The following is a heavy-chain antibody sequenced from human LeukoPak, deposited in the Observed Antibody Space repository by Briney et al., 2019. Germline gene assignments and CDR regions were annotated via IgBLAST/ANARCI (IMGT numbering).Heavy chain of an antibody. V-gene: IGHV3-74*01. CDR1: GVTLSSYW. CDR3: VAARADFDY. D-gene: IGHD2-15*01. Sequence: GGSLRLSCAASGVTLSSYWMHWVRQAPGKGLAWVSRISSNGTSTTYAGPVKGRFTISSDTAKNSLYLQMNSLRAEDTAVYYCVAARADFDYWGQGTLVTVSS. J-gene: IGHJ4*02. CDR2: ISSNGTST.